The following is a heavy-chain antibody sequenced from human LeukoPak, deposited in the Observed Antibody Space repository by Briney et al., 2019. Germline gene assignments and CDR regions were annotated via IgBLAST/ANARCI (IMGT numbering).Heavy chain of an antibody. CDR2: IYHSGST. J-gene: IGHJ4*02. D-gene: IGHD3-22*01. CDR1: GYSISSGYY. V-gene: IGHV4-38-2*02. CDR3: ATSLNYDSSGYLFDY. Sequence: SERLSLTCTVSGYSISSGYYWVWIRQPPGKGLEWIGSIYHSGSTYYNPSLKSRVTISVDTSKNQFSLKLSSVTAADTAVYYCATSLNYDSSGYLFDYWGQGTLVTVSS.